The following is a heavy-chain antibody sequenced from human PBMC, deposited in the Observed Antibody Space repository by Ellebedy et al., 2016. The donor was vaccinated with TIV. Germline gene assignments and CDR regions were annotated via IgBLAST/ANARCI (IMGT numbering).Heavy chain of an antibody. J-gene: IGHJ4*02. CDR1: GFTLSSYW. V-gene: IGHV3-7*03. CDR2: IKQDGSEK. CDR3: ARRPMITFGGVIVRRGDFDN. Sequence: GESLKISCAASGFTLSSYWMSWVRQAPGKGLEWVANIKQDGSEKYYVDSVKGRFTISRDNAKNSLYLQMDSLRAEDTAVYYCARRPMITFGGVIVRRGDFDNWGQGTLVTVSS. D-gene: IGHD3-16*02.